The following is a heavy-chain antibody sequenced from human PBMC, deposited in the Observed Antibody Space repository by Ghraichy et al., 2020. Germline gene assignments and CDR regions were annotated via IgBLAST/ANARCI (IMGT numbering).Heavy chain of an antibody. V-gene: IGHV1-18*01. CDR3: TRDLGNAPGSFFDY. D-gene: IGHD2-15*01. Sequence: ASVKVSCKAAGYEFTSFGISWVRQAPGQGLEWMGLVSAYNGDRNYAQKFQGRLTMTTDISTSTAYMELRSLTSDDTAIYYCTRDLGNAPGSFFDYWGQGFVVTVSS. J-gene: IGHJ4*02. CDR1: GYEFTSFG. CDR2: VSAYNGDR.